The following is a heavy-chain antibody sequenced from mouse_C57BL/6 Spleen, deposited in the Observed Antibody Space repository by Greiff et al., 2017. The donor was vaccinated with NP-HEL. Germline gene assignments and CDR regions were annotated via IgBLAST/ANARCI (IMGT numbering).Heavy chain of an antibody. CDR3: ASMVSYYFDY. V-gene: IGHV5-6*01. CDR1: GFTFSSYG. CDR2: ISSGGSYT. D-gene: IGHD2-2*01. Sequence: EVKLVESGGDLVKPGGSLKLSCAASGFTFSSYGMSWVRQTPDKRLEWVATISSGGSYTYYPDSVKGRFTISRDNAKNTLYLQMSSLKSEDTAMYYCASMVSYYFDYWGQGTTLTVSS. J-gene: IGHJ2*01.